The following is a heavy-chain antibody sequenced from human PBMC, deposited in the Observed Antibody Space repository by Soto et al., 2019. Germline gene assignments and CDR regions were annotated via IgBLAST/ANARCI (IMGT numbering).Heavy chain of an antibody. D-gene: IGHD6-13*01. V-gene: IGHV3-23*01. CDR2: ISGSGGAT. J-gene: IGHJ4*02. Sequence: GGSLRLSCVVSGFIPSSYAMSWVRQAPGKGLEWVSGISGSGGATSYADSVKGRFTISRDNSKNTLYPQMNSLSAEDTAIYYCAKDAIMVSSSFNYFDFCGQGALVTVYS. CDR1: GFIPSSYA. CDR3: AKDAIMVSSSFNYFDF.